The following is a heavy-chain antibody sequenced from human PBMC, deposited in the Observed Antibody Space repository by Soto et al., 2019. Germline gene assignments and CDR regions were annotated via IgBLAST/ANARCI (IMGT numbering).Heavy chain of an antibody. CDR2: ISSSSSTI. Sequence: EVQLVESGGGLVQPGGSLRLSCAASGFTFSSYSMNWVRQAPGKGLECVSYISSSSSTIYYADSVKGRFTISRDNAKNSLYLQMNSLRAEATAVYYCARHPERIAEIGWFDPWGQGTLVTVSS. D-gene: IGHD6-13*01. V-gene: IGHV3-48*01. CDR3: ARHPERIAEIGWFDP. CDR1: GFTFSSYS. J-gene: IGHJ5*02.